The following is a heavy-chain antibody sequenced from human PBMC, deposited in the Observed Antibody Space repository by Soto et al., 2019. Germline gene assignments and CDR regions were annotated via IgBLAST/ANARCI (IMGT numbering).Heavy chain of an antibody. V-gene: IGHV6-1*01. CDR1: GDSVSGNSAA. CDR2: TYYRSKWYN. J-gene: IGHJ4*02. D-gene: IGHD3-10*01. Sequence: SQPLSLTCAISGDSVSGNSAAWNWIRQSPSRGLEWLGRTYYRSKWYNDYAVSVKSRITVTPDTSKNQFSLHLNSVTPEDTAVSYCAREAPDYKSSDSYCDYWGKEGLFTV. CDR3: AREAPDYKSSDSYCDY.